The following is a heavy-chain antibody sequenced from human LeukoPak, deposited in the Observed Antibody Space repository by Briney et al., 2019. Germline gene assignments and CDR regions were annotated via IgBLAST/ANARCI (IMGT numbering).Heavy chain of an antibody. CDR2: IRYDGSNK. CDR3: ARDWFHAIDY. V-gene: IGHV3-30*02. J-gene: IGHJ4*02. D-gene: IGHD2/OR15-2a*01. CDR1: GFTFSSFG. Sequence: GGSLRLSCAASGFTFSSFGMHWVRQAPGKGLEWVAFIRYDGSNKYYADSVKGRFTISRDNAKSTLYLQMNSLRAEDTAVYYCARDWFHAIDYWGQGTLVTVSS.